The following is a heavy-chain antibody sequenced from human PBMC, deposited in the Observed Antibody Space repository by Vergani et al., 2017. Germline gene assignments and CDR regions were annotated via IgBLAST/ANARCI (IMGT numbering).Heavy chain of an antibody. J-gene: IGHJ5*02. CDR3: ARHFRTGTTKIKESGFDP. D-gene: IGHD1/OR15-1a*01. CDR2: IYHSGST. CDR1: GGSISSSNW. Sequence: QVQLQESGPGLVKPSGTLSLTCAVSGGSISSSNWWSWVRQPPGKGLEWIGEIYHSGSTNYNPSLKSRVTISVDKSKNQFSLKLSSVTAADTAVDYCARHFRTGTTKIKESGFDPWGQGTLVTVSS. V-gene: IGHV4-4*02.